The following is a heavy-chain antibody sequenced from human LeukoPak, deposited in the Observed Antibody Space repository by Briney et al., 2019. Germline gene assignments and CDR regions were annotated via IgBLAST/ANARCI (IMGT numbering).Heavy chain of an antibody. CDR3: TRRGVEHYDSSGGDF. D-gene: IGHD3-22*01. CDR2: IKCTGNNNAS. CDR1: GFTFSGSA. V-gene: IGHV3-73*01. J-gene: IGHJ4*02. Sequence: PGGSLKLSCAASGFTFSGSAMHWVRQASGKGLEWVASIKCTGNNNASAYAASLKGRFTSSRDDSKNTAYLQMNSLESEVTAVYYCTRRGVEHYDSSGGDFWGQGTLVTVSS.